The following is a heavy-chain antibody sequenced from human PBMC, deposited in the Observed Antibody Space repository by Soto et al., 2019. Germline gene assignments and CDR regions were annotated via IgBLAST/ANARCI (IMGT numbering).Heavy chain of an antibody. CDR1: GGALISGEYY. D-gene: IGHD2-21*01. J-gene: IGHJ4*02. V-gene: IGHV4-30-4*01. CDR3: VRGPSSVVSGDFEY. CDR2: IYYTGST. Sequence: QVHLQESGPGLVKPSQTLSLTCTVSGGALISGEYYWSGIRQSPGKGLDWIGDIYYTGSTYYNPSLKSRVFMSVDKSRNPFSQRLSSVTAADTAMYYCVRGPSSVVSGDFEYWGQGTLVTVSS.